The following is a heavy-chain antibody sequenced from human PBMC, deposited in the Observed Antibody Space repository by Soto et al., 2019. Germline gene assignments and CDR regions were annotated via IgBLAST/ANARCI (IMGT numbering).Heavy chain of an antibody. J-gene: IGHJ4*02. CDR3: TTDPRSTGTKY. Sequence: EVQLVESGGGLVKPGGSLRLSCAASGFSFSDAWMTWVRQAPGAGLEWVGRIKRKTDGGTTDYAAPVKGRFTISRDASKTTLYLQMNSLKTEDTAVYYCTTDPRSTGTKYWGQGTLVTVSS. V-gene: IGHV3-15*01. CDR2: IKRKTDGGTT. CDR1: GFSFSDAW. D-gene: IGHD1-1*01.